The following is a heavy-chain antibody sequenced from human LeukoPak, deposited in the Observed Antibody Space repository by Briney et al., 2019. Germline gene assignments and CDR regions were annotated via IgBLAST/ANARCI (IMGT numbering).Heavy chain of an antibody. CDR3: ARDMGLLWFGELLTDY. J-gene: IGHJ4*02. D-gene: IGHD3-10*01. CDR1: GYTFTGYY. V-gene: IGHV1-2*02. CDR2: INPNSGGT. Sequence: GASVKVSCKASGYTFTGYYMHWVRQAPGQGLEWMGWINPNSGGTNYAQKFQGRVTMTRDTSISTAYMELSRLRFDDTAVYYCARDMGLLWFGELLTDYWGQGTLVTVSS.